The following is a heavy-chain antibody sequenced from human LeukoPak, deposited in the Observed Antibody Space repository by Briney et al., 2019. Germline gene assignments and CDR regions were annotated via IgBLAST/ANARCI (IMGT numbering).Heavy chain of an antibody. CDR2: ISGSGGSS. CDR1: GFTFSEYA. Sequence: GGSLRLSCAASGFTFSEYAMSWVRQAPGKGLEWVSAISGSGGSSNYADSVKGRFTISRDNSKNTLNLQMNSLRAEDTAVYYCAKAVAGISESDAFDIWGQGTMVTVSS. J-gene: IGHJ3*02. V-gene: IGHV3-23*01. CDR3: AKAVAGISESDAFDI. D-gene: IGHD6-19*01.